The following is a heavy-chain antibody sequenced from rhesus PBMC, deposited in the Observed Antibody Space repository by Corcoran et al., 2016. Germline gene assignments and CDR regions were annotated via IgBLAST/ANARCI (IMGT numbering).Heavy chain of an antibody. D-gene: IGHD6-25*01. V-gene: IGHV1-198*02. J-gene: IGHJ4*01. Sequence: QVQLVQSGAEVKKPGASVKVSCKASGFTFGSYAISWVRQAPGQGLEWMGVIIPLVGITNYAKQFQGRVTITADTSTSTAYMELSSLGSEDTAVYYCARVGYSGSWNAFSFDYWGQGVLVTVSS. CDR2: IIPLVGIT. CDR1: GFTFGSYA. CDR3: ARVGYSGSWNAFSFDY.